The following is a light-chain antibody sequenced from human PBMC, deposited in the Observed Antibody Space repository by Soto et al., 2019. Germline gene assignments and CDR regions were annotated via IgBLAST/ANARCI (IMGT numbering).Light chain of an antibody. V-gene: IGKV1-5*01. J-gene: IGKJ4*01. CDR3: QQTYAAPLT. Sequence: DIQMTQSPSTLSASVGDGVTITCRASQSIGNWLAWYQQKPGKAPRLLMYDASTLASGLPTRFSGSGSGTQFTLTIRSLQPDDFATYYCQQTYAAPLTFGGGTRVEI. CDR1: QSIGNW. CDR2: DAS.